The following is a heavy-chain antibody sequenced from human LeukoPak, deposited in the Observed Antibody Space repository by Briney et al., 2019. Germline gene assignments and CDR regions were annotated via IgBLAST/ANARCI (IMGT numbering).Heavy chain of an antibody. CDR3: ATVTRGDTTGLNLDY. J-gene: IGHJ4*02. CDR2: INPSGGST. V-gene: IGHV1-46*01. Sequence: ASVKVSCKASGYTFTSYYMHWVRQAPGQGLEWMGIINPSGGSTSYAQKFQGRVTMTEDTSTDTAYMELSSLRSEDTAVYYCATVTRGDTTGLNLDYWGQGTLVTVSS. CDR1: GYTFTSYY. D-gene: IGHD1-1*01.